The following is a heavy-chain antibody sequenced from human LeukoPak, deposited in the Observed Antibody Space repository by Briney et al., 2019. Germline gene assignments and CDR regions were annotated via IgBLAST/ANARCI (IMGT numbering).Heavy chain of an antibody. Sequence: SETLSLTCTVAGGSISSDYGSWIRQPPAKVLEWIGYIYYSGSTNYNPSLKSRVTISVDTSKNQFSLKLSSVTAADTAVYYCARVGGYSYGQNWYFDLWGRGTLVTVSS. J-gene: IGHJ2*01. CDR3: ARVGGYSYGQNWYFDL. D-gene: IGHD5-18*01. V-gene: IGHV4-59*01. CDR2: IYYSGST. CDR1: GGSISSDY.